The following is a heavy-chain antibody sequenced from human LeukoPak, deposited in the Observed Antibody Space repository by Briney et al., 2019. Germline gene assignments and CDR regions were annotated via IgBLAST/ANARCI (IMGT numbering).Heavy chain of an antibody. CDR3: ARVGSGGAWFDF. J-gene: IGHJ4*02. V-gene: IGHV4-59*01. CDR1: SGSLTGYY. D-gene: IGHD6-19*01. Sequence: SETLSLTCTVSSGSLTGYYWIWIRQPPGKGLEWIAYVYATGTTNYNPSLKTRATISMDTSKNQLSLTLTSVTAADTAVYYCARVGSGGAWFDFWGQGTLVTVSS. CDR2: VYATGTT.